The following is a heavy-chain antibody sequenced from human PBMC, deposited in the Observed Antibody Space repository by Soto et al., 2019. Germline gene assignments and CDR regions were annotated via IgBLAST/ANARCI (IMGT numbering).Heavy chain of an antibody. CDR2: IYYSGST. CDR1: GGSISSSSYY. Sequence: PSETLSLTCTVSGGSISSSSYYWGWIRQPPGKGLEWIGSIYYSGSTYYNPSLKSRVTISVDTSKNQFSLKLSSVTAADTAVYYCARTWGSTNDDWGRGTLVTVSS. CDR3: ARTWGSTNDD. V-gene: IGHV4-39*07. D-gene: IGHD3-16*01. J-gene: IGHJ4*02.